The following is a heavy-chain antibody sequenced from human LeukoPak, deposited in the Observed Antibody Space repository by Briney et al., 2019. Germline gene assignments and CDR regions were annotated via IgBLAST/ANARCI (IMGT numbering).Heavy chain of an antibody. V-gene: IGHV3-23*01. Sequence: GGSLRLSCAASGFTFSSYAMSWVRQAPGKGLEWVSAISGSGGSTYYADSVKGRFTISRDNSKNTLYLQMNSLRAEDTAVYYCAKVSNPDREYRLLGYYYMDVWGRGTTVTVSS. D-gene: IGHD2-2*01. CDR1: GFTFSSYA. CDR2: ISGSGGST. CDR3: AKVSNPDREYRLLGYYYMDV. J-gene: IGHJ6*03.